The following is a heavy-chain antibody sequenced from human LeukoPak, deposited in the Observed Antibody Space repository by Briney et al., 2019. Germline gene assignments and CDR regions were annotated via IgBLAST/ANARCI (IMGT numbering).Heavy chain of an antibody. J-gene: IGHJ5*02. D-gene: IGHD2-2*01. CDR3: ARTLFGDQYQLLHNWFDP. CDR2: INTDTGNP. V-gene: IGHV7-4-1*02. CDR1: GYTFTNYA. Sequence: GASVKVSCKASGYTFTNYAMNWVRQAPGQGLEWMGWINTDTGNPTYAQGFTRRLVFSLDTSASTAYLQISSLKAEDTAVYYCARTLFGDQYQLLHNWFDPWGRGTLVTVSS.